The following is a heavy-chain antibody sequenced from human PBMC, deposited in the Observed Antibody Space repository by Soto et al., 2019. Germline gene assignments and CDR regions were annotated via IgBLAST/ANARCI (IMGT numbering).Heavy chain of an antibody. J-gene: IGHJ4*02. CDR3: ARARRSGGDCCSFDY. Sequence: QVQLVQSGAEVKKPGSSVKVSCKASGGTFSSYAISWVRQAPGQGLEWRGGIIPIYGTANYAQKFQGRVTITADESTSTAYMERSSLRSEDTAVYYCARARRSGGDCCSFDYWGQGTLVTVSS. V-gene: IGHV1-69*01. CDR2: IIPIYGTA. CDR1: GGTFSSYA. D-gene: IGHD2-21*02.